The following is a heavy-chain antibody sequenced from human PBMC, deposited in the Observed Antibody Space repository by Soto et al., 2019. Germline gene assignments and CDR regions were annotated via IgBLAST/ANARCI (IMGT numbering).Heavy chain of an antibody. V-gene: IGHV3-30*03. CDR3: TRHRVSAWSPYDDWFDP. Sequence: PGGSLRLSCAASGFTFSSYAMSWVRQAPGKGLEWVAVISYDGSNKYYADSVKGRFTISRDDSKNTAYLQMNSLKTEDTAVYYCTRHRVSAWSPYDDWFDPWGQGTLVTVSS. D-gene: IGHD5-12*01. CDR2: ISYDGSNK. CDR1: GFTFSSYA. J-gene: IGHJ5*02.